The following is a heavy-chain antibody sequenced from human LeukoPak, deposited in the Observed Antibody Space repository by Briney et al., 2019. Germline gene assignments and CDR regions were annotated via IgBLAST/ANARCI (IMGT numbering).Heavy chain of an antibody. D-gene: IGHD3-22*01. Sequence: KTGGSLRLSCAASGFTFSDYYMSWIRQAPGEGLEWVSYISSSGSTIYYADSVKGRFTISRDNAKNTLYLQMNSLRAEDTAVYYCARDPPYYYDSSGYYYGDYWGQGTLVTVSS. J-gene: IGHJ4*02. CDR3: ARDPPYYYDSSGYYYGDY. CDR2: ISSSGSTI. CDR1: GFTFSDYY. V-gene: IGHV3-11*04.